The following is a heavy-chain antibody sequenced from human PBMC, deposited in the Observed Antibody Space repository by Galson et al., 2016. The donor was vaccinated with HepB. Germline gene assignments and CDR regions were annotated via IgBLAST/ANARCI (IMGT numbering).Heavy chain of an antibody. V-gene: IGHV3-15*01. CDR2: IKNKDDGETV. Sequence: SLRLSCAGSGFTFSDAWLNWVRQAPGKGLEWVGRIKNKDDGETVDYGASVKDRFTISRDDSKNTLYLQMASLKSEDTAMYYCMSYQSKTYYDAFDFWGHGTVVVVSS. D-gene: IGHD1-26*01. J-gene: IGHJ3*01. CDR1: GFTFSDAW. CDR3: MSYQSKTYYDAFDF.